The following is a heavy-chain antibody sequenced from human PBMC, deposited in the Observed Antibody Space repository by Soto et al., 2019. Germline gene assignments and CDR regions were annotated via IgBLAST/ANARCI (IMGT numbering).Heavy chain of an antibody. J-gene: IGHJ6*02. Sequence: ASVKVSCKASGYTFISHGITWVRQAPGQGLEWMGWISAYNGYTDYAEKFQGRVTLTADTSTSTAFMELRTLISDDTALYYCATTGTGYYGMDVWGQGTTVTVSS. CDR1: GYTFISHG. D-gene: IGHD1-1*01. V-gene: IGHV1-18*01. CDR2: ISAYNGYT. CDR3: ATTGTGYYGMDV.